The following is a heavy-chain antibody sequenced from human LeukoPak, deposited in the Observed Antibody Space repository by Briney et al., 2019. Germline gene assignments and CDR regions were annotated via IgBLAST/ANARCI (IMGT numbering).Heavy chain of an antibody. Sequence: ASVKVSCKASGYTFTGYYMHWVRQAPGQGLEWMGWINPNGGGTNYAQKFQGRVTMTRDTSISTAYMELSRLRSDDTAVYYCARSWAYGSGSYYAFDYWGQGTLVTVSS. CDR1: GYTFTGYY. CDR3: ARSWAYGSGSYYAFDY. CDR2: INPNGGGT. D-gene: IGHD3-10*01. J-gene: IGHJ4*02. V-gene: IGHV1-2*02.